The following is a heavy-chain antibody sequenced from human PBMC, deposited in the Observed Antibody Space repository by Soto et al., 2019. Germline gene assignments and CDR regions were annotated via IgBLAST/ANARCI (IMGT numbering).Heavy chain of an antibody. J-gene: IGHJ6*02. CDR2: IYYSGST. CDR1: GGSVSSGSYY. CDR3: ASGGYSGYRDYYYGMDV. V-gene: IGHV4-61*01. Sequence: ASETLSLTCTVSGGSVSSGSYYWSWIRQPPGKGLEWIGYIYYSGSTNYNPSLKSRVTISVDTSKNQFSLKLSSVTAADTAVYYCASGGYSGYRDYYYGMDVWGQGTTVTVSS. D-gene: IGHD5-12*01.